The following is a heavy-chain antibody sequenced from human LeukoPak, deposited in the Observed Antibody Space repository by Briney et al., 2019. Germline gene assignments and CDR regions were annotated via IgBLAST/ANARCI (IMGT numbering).Heavy chain of an antibody. J-gene: IGHJ6*02. Sequence: ASVKVSCKVSGYTLTELSMHWVRQAPGKGLEWMGGFDPEDGETIYAQKFQGRVTMTEDTSTDTAYMELSSLRSEDTAVYYCATDSVGSGTYGMDVWGQGTTVTVSS. CDR2: FDPEDGET. CDR3: ATDSVGSGTYGMDV. V-gene: IGHV1-24*01. D-gene: IGHD1-1*01. CDR1: GYTLTELS.